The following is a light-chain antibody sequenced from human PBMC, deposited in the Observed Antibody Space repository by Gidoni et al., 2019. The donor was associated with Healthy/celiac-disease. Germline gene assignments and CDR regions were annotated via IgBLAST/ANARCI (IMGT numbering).Light chain of an antibody. Sequence: QSVLTQPPSVSGAPAQRVTISCTGGSSNTAAGYDVHWYQQLPGTAPKLLIYVNSNRPAGVPDRFSGSKSGTSASLAITGLQAEDEADYYCQSYDSSLSGYVFGTGTKVTVL. CDR2: VNS. V-gene: IGLV1-40*01. CDR3: QSYDSSLSGYV. CDR1: SSNTAAGYD. J-gene: IGLJ1*01.